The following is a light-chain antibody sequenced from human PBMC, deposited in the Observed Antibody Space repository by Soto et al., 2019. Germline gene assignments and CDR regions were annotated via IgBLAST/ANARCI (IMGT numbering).Light chain of an antibody. V-gene: IGLV2-8*01. Sequence: ALTQPPSASGSPGQSVTISCTGTSSDVGRYNYISWYQQHPGKAPKLMIYEVSKRPSGVPDRFSGSKSGNTASLTVSGLQAEDEADYYCSSYAGSSHYVFGTGTKVTVL. CDR2: EVS. CDR3: SSYAGSSHYV. J-gene: IGLJ1*01. CDR1: SSDVGRYNY.